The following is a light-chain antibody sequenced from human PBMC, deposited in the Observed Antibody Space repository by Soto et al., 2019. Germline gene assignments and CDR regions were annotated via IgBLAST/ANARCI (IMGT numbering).Light chain of an antibody. CDR3: QQYDSSWT. Sequence: EIVLTQSPATLSLSPVERATLSCRASQSVSSYLAWYQQKPGQAPRLLIYDASNRATGIPARFSGSGSGTDFTLTISSLEPEDFAVYYCQQYDSSWTFGQGTKVDIK. J-gene: IGKJ1*01. V-gene: IGKV3-11*01. CDR1: QSVSSY. CDR2: DAS.